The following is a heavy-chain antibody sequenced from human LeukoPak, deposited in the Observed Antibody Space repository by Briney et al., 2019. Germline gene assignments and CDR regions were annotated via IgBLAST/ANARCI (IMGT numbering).Heavy chain of an antibody. CDR1: GFTFSSYS. J-gene: IGHJ6*02. CDR2: ISSSSTTI. D-gene: IGHD5-24*01. Sequence: GGSLRLSCAASGFTFSSYSMNWVRQAPGKGLEWVSYISSSSTTIYYADSVKGRFTISRDNSKNTLYLQMNSLRAEDTAVYYCARMGPSYYYGMDVWGQGTTVTVSS. V-gene: IGHV3-48*01. CDR3: ARMGPSYYYGMDV.